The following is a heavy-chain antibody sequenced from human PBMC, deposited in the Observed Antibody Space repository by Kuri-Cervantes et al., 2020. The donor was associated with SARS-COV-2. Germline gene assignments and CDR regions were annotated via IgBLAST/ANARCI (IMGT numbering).Heavy chain of an antibody. Sequence: GGSLRLSCAASGFTFSSYEMNWVRQAPGKGLEWVSYISSSGSTIYYADSVKGRFTISRDNAKNSLYLQMNSLRAEGTAVYYCAIIGTLYNFDAFDIWGQGTMVTVSS. J-gene: IGHJ3*02. CDR2: ISSSGSTI. D-gene: IGHD1-1*01. V-gene: IGHV3-48*03. CDR1: GFTFSSYE. CDR3: AIIGTLYNFDAFDI.